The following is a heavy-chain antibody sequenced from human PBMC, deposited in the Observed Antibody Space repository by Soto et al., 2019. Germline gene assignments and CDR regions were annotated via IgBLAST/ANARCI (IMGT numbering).Heavy chain of an antibody. Sequence: QVQLQQWGAGLLKPSETLSLTCAVYGGSFSGYYWSWIRQPPGKGLEWIGEINHSGSTNYNPSLKSRVTISVDTSKNQFSLKLSSVTAADTAVYYCARDPQSTTVTNGGGYWGQGTLVTVSS. J-gene: IGHJ4*02. D-gene: IGHD4-17*01. CDR1: GGSFSGYY. V-gene: IGHV4-34*01. CDR3: ARDPQSTTVTNGGGY. CDR2: INHSGST.